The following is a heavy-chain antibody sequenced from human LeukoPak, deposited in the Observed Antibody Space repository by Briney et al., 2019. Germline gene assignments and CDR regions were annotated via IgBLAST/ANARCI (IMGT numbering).Heavy chain of an antibody. CDR3: ARDLYYDSSGYRQFDY. CDR1: GFTFSSYG. V-gene: IGHV3-23*01. Sequence: GGSLRLSCAASGFTFSSYGMSWVRQAPGKGLEWVSAISGSGGSTYYADSVRGRFTISRDNSKNTLYLQMNSLRAEDTAVYYCARDLYYDSSGYRQFDYWGQRTLVTVSS. D-gene: IGHD3-22*01. CDR2: ISGSGGST. J-gene: IGHJ4*02.